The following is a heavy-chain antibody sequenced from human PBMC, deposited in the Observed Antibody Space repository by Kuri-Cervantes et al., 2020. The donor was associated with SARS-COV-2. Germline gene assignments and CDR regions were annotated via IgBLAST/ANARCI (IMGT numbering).Heavy chain of an antibody. Sequence: GGSLRLSCAASGFTFNKYAMSWVRQAPGKGLEWVSGISGSGDRTHYGDAVEGRFTISRDNSKDTVHLQMNSLRAEDTAVYYCAKGWYYDFWSGNGAFDYWGQGTLVTVSS. D-gene: IGHD3-3*01. CDR3: AKGWYYDFWSGNGAFDY. J-gene: IGHJ4*02. V-gene: IGHV3-23*01. CDR1: GFTFNKYA. CDR2: ISGSGDRT.